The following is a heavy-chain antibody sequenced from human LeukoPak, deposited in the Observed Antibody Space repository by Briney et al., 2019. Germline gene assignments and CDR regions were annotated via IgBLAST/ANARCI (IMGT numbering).Heavy chain of an antibody. D-gene: IGHD4-17*01. CDR3: VKEILVTTSPFDY. J-gene: IGHJ4*02. V-gene: IGHV3-64D*06. Sequence: GGSLRLSCSASGFAFSAYAMHWVRQAPGRGLEYIAAINSNGYSTCYIDSVRGRFTLSRDNSKNTVYLQMSSLRAGDTAVYYCVKEILVTTSPFDYWGQGTLVTVSS. CDR1: GFAFSAYA. CDR2: INSNGYST.